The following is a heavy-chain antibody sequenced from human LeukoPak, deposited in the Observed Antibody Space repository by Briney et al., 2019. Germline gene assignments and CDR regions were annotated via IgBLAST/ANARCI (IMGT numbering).Heavy chain of an antibody. J-gene: IGHJ4*02. Sequence: PSETLSLTCAVYGGSFSGYYWSWIRQPPGKGLEWIGEINHSGSTNYNPSLKSRVTISVDTSKNQFSLKLSSVTAADTAVYYCAGNGTYIAAAGTFDYRGQGTLVTVSS. D-gene: IGHD6-13*01. CDR1: GGSFSGYY. V-gene: IGHV4-34*01. CDR2: INHSGST. CDR3: AGNGTYIAAAGTFDY.